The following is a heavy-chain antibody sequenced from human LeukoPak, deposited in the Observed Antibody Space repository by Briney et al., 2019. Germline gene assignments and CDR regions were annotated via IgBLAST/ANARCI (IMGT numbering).Heavy chain of an antibody. D-gene: IGHD1-26*01. J-gene: IGHJ4*02. CDR1: GFTFSNAW. V-gene: IGHV3-15*01. Sequence: GGSLRLSCAASGFTFSNAWMSWVRQAPGKGLEWVGRIKSKTDGGTTDYAAPVKGRLTISRDDSKNTLYLQMNSLKTEDTAVYYCTTDEWELHFDYWGQGTLVTVSS. CDR3: TTDEWELHFDY. CDR2: IKSKTDGGTT.